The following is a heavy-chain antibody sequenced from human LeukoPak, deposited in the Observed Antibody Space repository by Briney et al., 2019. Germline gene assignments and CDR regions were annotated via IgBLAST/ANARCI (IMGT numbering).Heavy chain of an antibody. CDR2: ISGSGGGT. CDR3: AKEGVLRYFDWLLYWDYFDY. CDR1: GFTFSSYA. D-gene: IGHD3-9*01. Sequence: PGGSLRLSCAASGFTFSSYAMSWVRQAPGKGLVWVSAISGSGGGTYYADSVKGRFTISRDNSKNTLYLQMNSLRAEDTAVYYCAKEGVLRYFDWLLYWDYFDYWGQGTLVTVSS. J-gene: IGHJ4*02. V-gene: IGHV3-23*01.